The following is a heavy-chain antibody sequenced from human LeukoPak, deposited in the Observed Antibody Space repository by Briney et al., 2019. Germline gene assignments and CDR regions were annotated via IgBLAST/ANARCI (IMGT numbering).Heavy chain of an antibody. V-gene: IGHV3-15*01. J-gene: IGHJ4*02. D-gene: IGHD3-10*01. CDR2: VKSKASGETT. CDR1: GFSISNDW. CDR3: TLIKGWGSGSYYLDY. Sequence: GGSLRLSCAASGFSISNDWMSWVRQAPGKGLEWIGRVKSKASGETTDYAAPVKGRFTISRDDAKNTLYLQMNSLKTEDTSVYYCTLIKGWGSGSYYLDYWGQGTLVTVSS.